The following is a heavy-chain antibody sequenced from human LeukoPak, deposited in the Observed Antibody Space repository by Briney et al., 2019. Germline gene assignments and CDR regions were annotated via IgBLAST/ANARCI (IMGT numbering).Heavy chain of an antibody. Sequence: ASMKVSCKASGYTFTSYGISWVRQAPGQGLEWMGWISAYNGNTNYAQKLQGRVTMTTDTSTSTAYMELRSLRSDDTAVYYCASSGRGIYYFDYWGQGTLVTVSS. CDR1: GYTFTSYG. CDR3: ASSGRGIYYFDY. J-gene: IGHJ4*02. V-gene: IGHV1-18*01. CDR2: ISAYNGNT. D-gene: IGHD3-3*01.